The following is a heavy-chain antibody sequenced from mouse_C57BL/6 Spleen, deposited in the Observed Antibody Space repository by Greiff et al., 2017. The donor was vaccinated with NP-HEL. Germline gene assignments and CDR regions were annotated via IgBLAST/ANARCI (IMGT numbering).Heavy chain of an antibody. Sequence: QVQLQQPGAELVKPGASVKMSCKASGYTFTSYWITWVKQRPGQGLEWIGDIYPGSGSTNYNEKLKSKATLTVDTSSSTAYMQLSSLTSEDSAVYYCARGELGRGYFDYWGQGTTLTVSS. CDR2: IYPGSGST. CDR3: ARGELGRGYFDY. CDR1: GYTFTSYW. V-gene: IGHV1-55*01. J-gene: IGHJ2*01. D-gene: IGHD4-1*01.